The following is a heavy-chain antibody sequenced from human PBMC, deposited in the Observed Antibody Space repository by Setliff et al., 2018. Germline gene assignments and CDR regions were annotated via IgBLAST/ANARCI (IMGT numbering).Heavy chain of an antibody. J-gene: IGHJ6*02. CDR3: ARDEGSSYFYGMDV. CDR1: GGSISSYY. CDR2: TYYSGST. D-gene: IGHD6-13*01. Sequence: PSETLSLTCTVSGGSISSYYWSWIRQPPGKGLEWIGYTYYSGSTNYNPSLKSRVTISVDTSKNQFSLKLSSVTAADTAVYYCARDEGSSYFYGMDVWSQGTTVTVSS. V-gene: IGHV4-59*01.